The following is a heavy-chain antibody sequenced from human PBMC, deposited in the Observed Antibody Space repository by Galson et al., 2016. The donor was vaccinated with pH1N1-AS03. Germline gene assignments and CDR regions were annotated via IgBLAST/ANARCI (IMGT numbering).Heavy chain of an antibody. CDR3: ARNRGFRPDTFEI. J-gene: IGHJ3*02. Sequence: SVKVSCKASGYTFSTYGVSWVRRAPGQGLEWMGWISGYDDDTNYAQNVAGRVTMTTNKSTSTVYMELRSLRSDDTAGYYCARNRGFRPDTFEIWGQGTWVTVSS. CDR1: GYTFSTYG. CDR2: ISGYDDDT. D-gene: IGHD2-15*01. V-gene: IGHV1-18*04.